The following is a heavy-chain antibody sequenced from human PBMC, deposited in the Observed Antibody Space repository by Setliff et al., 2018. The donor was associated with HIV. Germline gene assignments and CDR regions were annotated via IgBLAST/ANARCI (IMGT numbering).Heavy chain of an antibody. CDR3: AKDKGGYNWNYFDY. V-gene: IGHV3-30*02. CDR2: VHYNGNDK. CDR1: GFTLSTYG. J-gene: IGHJ4*02. D-gene: IGHD1-20*01. Sequence: AGGSLRLSCATSGFTLSTYGMHWVRQAPGKGLEWVARVHYNGNDKFYVDSVKGRFTISRDNSENTLYLQMDGLRAEDTAVYYCAKDKGGYNWNYFDYWGPGTQVTVSS.